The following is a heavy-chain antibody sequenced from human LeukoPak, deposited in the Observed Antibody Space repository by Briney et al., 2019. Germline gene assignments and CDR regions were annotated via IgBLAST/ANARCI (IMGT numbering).Heavy chain of an antibody. CDR1: RYTFTNYY. CDR2: INPGGGST. J-gene: IGHJ6*02. V-gene: IGHV1-46*01. CDR3: ARADYGGNSDYYYYGLDV. D-gene: IGHD4-23*01. Sequence: GASVKVSCKASRYTFTNYYMHWVRQAPGQGLEWMGIINPGGGSTSYTQMFQCRVTMTRDTSTSTVYMELSGLRSEDTAVYYCARADYGGNSDYYYYGLDVWGQGTTVTVSS.